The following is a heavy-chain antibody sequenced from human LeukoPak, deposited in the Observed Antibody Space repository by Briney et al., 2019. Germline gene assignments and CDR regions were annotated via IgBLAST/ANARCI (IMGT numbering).Heavy chain of an antibody. V-gene: IGHV3-21*01. D-gene: IGHD1-26*01. CDR2: ISSSSSYI. CDR3: ARDLVGATKVFDY. CDR1: GFTFSSYS. Sequence: PGGSLRLSCAASGFTFSSYSMNWVRQAPGKGLEWVSSISSSSSYIYYADSVKGRFTISRDNAKNSLYLQMNNLRAEDTAVYYCARDLVGATKVFDYWGQGTLVTVSS. J-gene: IGHJ4*02.